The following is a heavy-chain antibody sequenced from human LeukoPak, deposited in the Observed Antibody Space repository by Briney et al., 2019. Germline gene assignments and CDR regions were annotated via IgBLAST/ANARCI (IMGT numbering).Heavy chain of an antibody. J-gene: IGHJ6*02. V-gene: IGHV4-39*01. D-gene: IGHD3-10*01. CDR1: GGSISSSSYY. CDR2: IYYSGST. Sequence: YPSETLSLTCTVSGGSISSSSYYWGWIRQPPGKGLEWIGSIYYSGSTYYNPSLKSRVTISVDASENQFSLKLSSVTAADTAVYYCATPITMVRGVIYYYYGMDVWGQGTTVTVSS. CDR3: ATPITMVRGVIYYYYGMDV.